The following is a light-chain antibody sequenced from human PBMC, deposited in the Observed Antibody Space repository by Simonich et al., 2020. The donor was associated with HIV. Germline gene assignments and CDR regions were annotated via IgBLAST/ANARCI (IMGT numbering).Light chain of an antibody. CDR1: QSVGSN. J-gene: IGKJ3*01. V-gene: IGKV3-15*01. Sequence: EIVLTQSQATLSVSPGESGTRSCRASQSVGSNLAWYHQKPGQAPRLLIYGASPRATGIPARCSGSGSGTEFTLTISSMQSEDFADYYCQHYNNGPLTFGPGTKVDIK. CDR2: GAS. CDR3: QHYNNGPLT.